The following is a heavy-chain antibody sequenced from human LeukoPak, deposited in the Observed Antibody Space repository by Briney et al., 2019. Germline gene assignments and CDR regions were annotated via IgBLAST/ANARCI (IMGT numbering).Heavy chain of an antibody. CDR1: GGSFSGYY. D-gene: IGHD6-13*01. CDR2: IYYSGST. J-gene: IGHJ4*02. CDR3: ARQGQQLIHRGYFDY. V-gene: IGHV4-34*01. Sequence: SETLSLTCAVYGGSFSGYYWSWIRQPPGKGLEWIGSIYYSGSTYYNSSLKSRVTISVDTSKNQFSLKLNSVTAADTAVYYCARQGQQLIHRGYFDYWGQGTLVTVSS.